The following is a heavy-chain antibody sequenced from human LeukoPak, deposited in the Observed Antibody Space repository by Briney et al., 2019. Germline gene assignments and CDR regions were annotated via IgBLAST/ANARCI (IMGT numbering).Heavy chain of an antibody. CDR2: IKQYGSEK. V-gene: IGHV3-7*01. CDR1: GFTFSSYW. D-gene: IGHD4-17*01. CDR3: ARGDDYGDFYFDY. J-gene: IGHJ4*02. Sequence: HPGGSLRLSCAASGFTFSSYWRSWVRQAPGKGLEWVANIKQYGSEKYYVDSVRGRFTISRDNAKNSLYLQMNSLRAEDTAVYYCARGDDYGDFYFDYWGQGTLVTVSS.